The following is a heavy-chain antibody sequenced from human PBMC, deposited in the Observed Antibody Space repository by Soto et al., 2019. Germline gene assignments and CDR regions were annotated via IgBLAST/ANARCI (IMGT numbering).Heavy chain of an antibody. J-gene: IGHJ5*02. CDR1: GFTFSNHG. Sequence: QVQLVESGGGVVQPGRSLRLSCVASGFTFSNHGMHWVRQAPGKGLEWVAVISFEGSIKYYTDSVKGRFTISRDDSKNTVYLQINSLRAEDTAVYFCARDSGVGSCCGGSCYASNWFDPWGQGNLVTVSS. V-gene: IGHV3-30*03. CDR2: ISFEGSIK. D-gene: IGHD2-15*01. CDR3: ARDSGVGSCCGGSCYASNWFDP.